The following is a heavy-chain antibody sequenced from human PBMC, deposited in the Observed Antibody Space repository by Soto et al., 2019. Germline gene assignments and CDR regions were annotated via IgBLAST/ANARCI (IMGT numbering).Heavy chain of an antibody. CDR2: INPNSGGT. Sequence: ASVTVSCQASGYTFTCYYMHWVRQAPGQGLEWMGWINPNSGGTNYAQKFQDWVTMTRDTSISTAYMELSRLRSDDTAVYYCARASGYYPYGMDVWGQGTTVTVSS. CDR1: GYTFTCYY. CDR3: ARASGYYPYGMDV. V-gene: IGHV1-2*04. D-gene: IGHD3-3*01. J-gene: IGHJ6*02.